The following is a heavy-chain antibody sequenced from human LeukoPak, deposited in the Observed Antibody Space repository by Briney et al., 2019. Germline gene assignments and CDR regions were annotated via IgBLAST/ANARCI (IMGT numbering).Heavy chain of an antibody. Sequence: GASVKVSCKASGGTFSSYAISWVRQAPGQGLEWMGRIIPIFGTANYAQKFQGRVTITTDESTGTAYMELSSLRSEDTAVYYCARDIDRSSGYYRQRNWFDPWGQGTPVTVSS. CDR1: GGTFSSYA. CDR3: ARDIDRSSGYYRQRNWFDP. V-gene: IGHV1-69*05. J-gene: IGHJ5*02. CDR2: IIPIFGTA. D-gene: IGHD3-22*01.